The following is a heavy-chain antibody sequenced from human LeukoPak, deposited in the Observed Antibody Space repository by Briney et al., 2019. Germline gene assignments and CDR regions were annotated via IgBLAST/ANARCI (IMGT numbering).Heavy chain of an antibody. CDR2: MSNSGGTI. D-gene: IGHD6-13*01. J-gene: IGHJ4*02. CDR3: AKVGVGIAAAGTMEGYFDY. V-gene: IGHV3-11*01. CDR1: GFSFSDYY. Sequence: GGSLRLSCAASGFSFSDYYMSWIRQAPGKGLGWVSYMSNSGGTIYYADCVKGRFSISRDNSKNTLYLQMNSLRAEDTAVYNCAKVGVGIAAAGTMEGYFDYWGQGTLVTVSS.